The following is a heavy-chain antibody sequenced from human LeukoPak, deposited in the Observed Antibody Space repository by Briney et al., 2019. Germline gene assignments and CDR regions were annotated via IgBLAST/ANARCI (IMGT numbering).Heavy chain of an antibody. V-gene: IGHV3-23*01. CDR3: AKEGVPAAIRRGWFDP. Sequence: GGSLRLSCAASGFTFSSYSMNWVRQAPGKGLEWVSGITYSGDNTYYADSVKGRFTISRDNSKNTLYLQMNSLRAEDTAVYYCAKEGVPAAIRRGWFDPWGQGTLVTVSS. CDR2: ITYSGDNT. J-gene: IGHJ5*02. D-gene: IGHD2-2*01. CDR1: GFTFSSYS.